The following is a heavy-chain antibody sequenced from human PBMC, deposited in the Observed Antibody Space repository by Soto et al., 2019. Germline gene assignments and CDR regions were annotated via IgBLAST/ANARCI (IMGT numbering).Heavy chain of an antibody. CDR2: IYYSGST. V-gene: IGHV4-61*01. Sequence: TLSLTCTVSGGSVSSGSYYWSWIRQPPGKGLEWIGYIYYSGSTNYNPSLKSRVTISVDTSKNQFSLKLSSVTAADTAVYYCASYYYDSSGYYTTEYYFDYWGQGTLVTVSS. J-gene: IGHJ4*02. CDR3: ASYYYDSSGYYTTEYYFDY. CDR1: GGSVSSGSYY. D-gene: IGHD3-22*01.